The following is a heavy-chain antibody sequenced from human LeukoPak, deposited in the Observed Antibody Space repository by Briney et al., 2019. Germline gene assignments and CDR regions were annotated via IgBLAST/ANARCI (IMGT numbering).Heavy chain of an antibody. V-gene: IGHV3-11*01. CDR1: GGSFSGYY. D-gene: IGHD1-26*01. Sequence: LSLTCAVYGGSFSGYYWSWIRQPPGKGLEWVSYISSSGSTIYYADSVKGRFTISRDNAKDSLYLQMNSLRAEDTAVYYCARLGGSDYWGQGTLVTVSS. CDR2: ISSSGSTI. CDR3: ARLGGSDY. J-gene: IGHJ4*02.